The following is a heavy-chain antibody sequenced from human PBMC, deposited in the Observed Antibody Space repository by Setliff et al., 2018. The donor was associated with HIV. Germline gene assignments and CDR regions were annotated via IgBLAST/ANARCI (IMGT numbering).Heavy chain of an antibody. CDR3: ARDPNTGWYYLDF. V-gene: IGHV4-34*01. CDR2: INHSGST. J-gene: IGHJ4*02. D-gene: IGHD6-19*01. CDR1: GGSFSGYY. Sequence: PSETLSLTCAVYGGSFSGYYWNWIRQSPGKGLEWIGEINHSGSTKYNPSLKSRLTMSVDSSGNQFSLTLTSVTAADTAVYYCARDPNTGWYYLDFWGPGALVTVSS.